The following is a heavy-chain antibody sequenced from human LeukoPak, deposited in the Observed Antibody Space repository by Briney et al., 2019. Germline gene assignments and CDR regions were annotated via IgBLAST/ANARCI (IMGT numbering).Heavy chain of an antibody. CDR2: IYYSGST. V-gene: IGHV4-59*08. D-gene: IGHD6-13*01. CDR1: GGSISSYY. CDR3: ARGRLSSWRDLYYFDY. Sequence: SETLSLTCTVSGGSISSYYWSWIRQPPGKGLEWIGYIYYSGSTNYKPSLKSRVTISVDTSKNQFSLKLSSVTAADTAVYYCARGRLSSWRDLYYFDYWGQGTLVTVSS. J-gene: IGHJ4*02.